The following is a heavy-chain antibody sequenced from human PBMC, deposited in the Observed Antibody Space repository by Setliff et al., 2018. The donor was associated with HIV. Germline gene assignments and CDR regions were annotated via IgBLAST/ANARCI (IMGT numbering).Heavy chain of an antibody. D-gene: IGHD5-18*01. CDR1: GFTFSNYA. J-gene: IGHJ6*03. V-gene: IGHV3-7*03. CDR3: ASSGYNYGGYYMDV. Sequence: GGSLRLSCAASGFTFSNYAMSWVRQAPGKGLEWVANIKQDGSEKYYVDSVKGRFTISRDNGKNSLYLQMNSLRAEDTAVYYCASSGYNYGGYYMDVWGKGTTVTVSS. CDR2: IKQDGSEK.